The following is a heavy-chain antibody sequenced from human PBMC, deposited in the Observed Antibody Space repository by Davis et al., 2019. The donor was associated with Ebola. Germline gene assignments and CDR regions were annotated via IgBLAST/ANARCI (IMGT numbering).Heavy chain of an antibody. CDR2: MYYSASP. CDR1: GGSISNSNFY. Sequence: MPSETLSPTCSVSGGSISNSNFYWGWIRQPPGKGLEWIGNMYYSASPYYNPSLKSRLTISMDTSKSQFSLKLNSVTGADTAVYYCWRHSHNSGFDYWGQGPLVTVSS. V-gene: IGHV4-39*01. J-gene: IGHJ4*02. CDR3: WRHSHNSGFDY. D-gene: IGHD3-22*01.